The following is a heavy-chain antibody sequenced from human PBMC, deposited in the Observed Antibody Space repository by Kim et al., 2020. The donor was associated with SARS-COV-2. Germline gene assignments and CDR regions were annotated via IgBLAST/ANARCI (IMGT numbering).Heavy chain of an antibody. CDR1: GYSFTSYW. CDR2: IYPGDSDT. D-gene: IGHD6-19*01. Sequence: GESLKISCKGSGYSFTSYWIGWVRQMPGKGLEWMGIIYPGDSDTRYSPSFQGQVTISADKSISTAYLQWSSLKASDTAMYYCARETSEEYSSGWYWNPNYGMDVWGQGTTVTVSS. J-gene: IGHJ6*02. CDR3: ARETSEEYSSGWYWNPNYGMDV. V-gene: IGHV5-51*01.